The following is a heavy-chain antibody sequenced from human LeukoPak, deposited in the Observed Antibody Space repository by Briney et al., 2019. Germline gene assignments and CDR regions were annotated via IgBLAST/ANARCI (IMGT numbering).Heavy chain of an antibody. J-gene: IGHJ4*02. Sequence: PGGSLRLSCVASGFTFSSYSMKWVRQAPGKGLEWVSCISSTSRYIYYADSVKGRFTISRDNAKNSVHLQMNSLRAEDTAVYYCTRAVAADDFSPGYWGQGTLVTVSS. D-gene: IGHD3/OR15-3a*01. CDR3: TRAVAADDFSPGY. V-gene: IGHV3-21*01. CDR1: GFTFSSYS. CDR2: ISSTSRYI.